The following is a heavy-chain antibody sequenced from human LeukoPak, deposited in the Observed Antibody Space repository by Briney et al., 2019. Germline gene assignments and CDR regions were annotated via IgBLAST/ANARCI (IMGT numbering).Heavy chain of an antibody. Sequence: HPGGSLRLSCAASGFTFSSYGMHWVRQAPGKGLEWVAVISYDGSNKYYADSVKGRFTISRDNSKNTLYLQMNSLRAEDTAVYYCARGMGEGGGDDWYFDLWGRGTLVTVSS. CDR3: ARGMGEGGGDDWYFDL. CDR2: ISYDGSNK. J-gene: IGHJ2*01. D-gene: IGHD3-16*01. CDR1: GFTFSSYG. V-gene: IGHV3-30*19.